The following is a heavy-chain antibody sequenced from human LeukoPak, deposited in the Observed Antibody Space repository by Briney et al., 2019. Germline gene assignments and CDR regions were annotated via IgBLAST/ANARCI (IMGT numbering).Heavy chain of an antibody. V-gene: IGHV1-69*06. CDR2: IIPIFGTA. CDR1: GGTFSSYA. Sequence: SVKVSCKASGGTFSSYAISWVRQAPGQGLEWMGGIIPIFGTANYAQKFQGRVTITADKSTSTAYMELSSLRSEDTAVYYCARNYYGSGSYYNPVYYYGMDVWGKGTTVTVPS. CDR3: ARNYYGSGSYYNPVYYYGMDV. J-gene: IGHJ6*04. D-gene: IGHD3-10*01.